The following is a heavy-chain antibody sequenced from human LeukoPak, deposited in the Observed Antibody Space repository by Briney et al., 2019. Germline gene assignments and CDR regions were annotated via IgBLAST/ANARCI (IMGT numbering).Heavy chain of an antibody. V-gene: IGHV3-13*01. Sequence: PGGSLRLSCAASGFTFSNYDMHWVRHGTRTGLEWVSGIGTGDDTFYAGSVKGRFTIFRENAKNSLYLQMNNLRAGDTALYYCARAPPGTRDWFDPWGQGTLVTVSS. CDR3: ARAPPGTRDWFDP. CDR2: IGTGDDT. D-gene: IGHD6-13*01. CDR1: GFTFSNYD. J-gene: IGHJ5*02.